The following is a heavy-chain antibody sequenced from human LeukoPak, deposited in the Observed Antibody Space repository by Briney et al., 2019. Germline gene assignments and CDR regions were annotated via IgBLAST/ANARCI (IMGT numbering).Heavy chain of an antibody. CDR1: GYIFTSYW. D-gene: IGHD4-17*01. CDR3: AMVYGDYVKY. J-gene: IGHJ4*02. V-gene: IGHV5-51*01. Sequence: GGSLQISCKGSGYIFTSYWIGWVRQMPGKGLECMGIIFPGDSDTRYSPSFQGEVTISADKYISTAYLQWSSLKASDTAMYYCAMVYGDYVKYWGQGTLVTVSS. CDR2: IFPGDSDT.